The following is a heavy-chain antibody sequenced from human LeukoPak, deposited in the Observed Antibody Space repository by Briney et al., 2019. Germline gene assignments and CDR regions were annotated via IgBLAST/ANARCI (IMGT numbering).Heavy chain of an antibody. V-gene: IGHV3-21*01. D-gene: IGHD6-19*01. J-gene: IGHJ4*02. CDR1: GFTFSSYS. CDR2: ISSSSSSYI. Sequence: GGSLRLSCAASGFTFSSYSMNWVRQAPGKGLEWVSSISSSSSSYIYYADSVKGRFTISRDNAKNSLYLQMNSLRAEDTAVYYCARGVIAVAGSPLITYWGQGTLVTVSS. CDR3: ARGVIAVAGSPLITY.